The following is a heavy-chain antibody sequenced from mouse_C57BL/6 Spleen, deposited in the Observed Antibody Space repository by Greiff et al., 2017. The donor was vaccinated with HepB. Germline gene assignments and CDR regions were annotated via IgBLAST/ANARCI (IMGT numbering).Heavy chain of an antibody. CDR1: GYTFTSYW. CDR2: IDPSDSYT. Sequence: QVQLQQPGAELVRPGTSVKLSCKASGYTFTSYWMHWVKQRPGQGLEWIGVIDPSDSYTNYNQKFKGKATLTVDTSSSTAYMQLSSLTSEDSAVYYCARGDGNYVAWFAYWGQGTLVTVSA. V-gene: IGHV1-59*01. J-gene: IGHJ3*01. CDR3: ARGDGNYVAWFAY. D-gene: IGHD2-1*01.